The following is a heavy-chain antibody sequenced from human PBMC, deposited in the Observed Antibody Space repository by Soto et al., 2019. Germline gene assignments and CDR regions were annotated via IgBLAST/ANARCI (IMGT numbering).Heavy chain of an antibody. J-gene: IGHJ3*02. CDR3: ARRCNWNCTRFDI. D-gene: IGHD1-1*01. Sequence: EVQLVESGGGLVQPGGSLRLSCAASGFTFSSYSMNWVRQAPGKGLEWVSYISSSSSTIYYADSVKGRFTISRDNAKNSLYLQRNSLRDEDTAVYYCARRCNWNCTRFDIWGQGTMVTVSS. CDR1: GFTFSSYS. CDR2: ISSSSSTI. V-gene: IGHV3-48*02.